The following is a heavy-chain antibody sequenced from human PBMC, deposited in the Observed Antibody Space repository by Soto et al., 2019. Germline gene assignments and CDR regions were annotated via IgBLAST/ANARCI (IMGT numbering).Heavy chain of an antibody. CDR2: ITSNGGNT. CDR1: GFTFSSYA. J-gene: IGHJ6*02. D-gene: IGHD2-21*01. CDR3: ARRIPFGYGMDV. V-gene: IGHV3-64*01. Sequence: EEQLVESGGGLVQPGGSLRLSCAASGFTFSSYAMHWVRQAPGKGLEYVSAITSNGGNTDYASSVKGRFTISRDNSKNTLYLQKGSLRAEDMAVYYCARRIPFGYGMDVWGQGTTVTVSS.